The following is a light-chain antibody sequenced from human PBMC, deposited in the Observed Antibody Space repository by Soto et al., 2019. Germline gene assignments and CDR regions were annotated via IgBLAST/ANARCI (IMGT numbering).Light chain of an antibody. Sequence: DIQMTQSPYSLSASVGDRVTIPCRASQSISSDLNWYQQKPGKAPKLLIYASSRLQSGVPSRFSGSGSGTDFTRTISSLHPEDFATYYCQQSYSTPPTFGQGTKLEIK. V-gene: IGKV1-39*01. CDR2: ASS. CDR1: QSISSD. J-gene: IGKJ2*01. CDR3: QQSYSTPPT.